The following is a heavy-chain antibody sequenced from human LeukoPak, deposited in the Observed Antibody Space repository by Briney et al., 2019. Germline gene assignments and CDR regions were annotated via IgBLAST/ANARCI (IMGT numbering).Heavy chain of an antibody. D-gene: IGHD6-19*01. CDR3: ARESGYSSGWYGRSPEPDY. Sequence: GASVKVSCKASGYTFTSYAMNWVRQAPGQGLEWMGWINTNTGNPTYAQGFTGRFVFSLDTSVSTAYLQISSLKAEDTAVYYCARESGYSSGWYGRSPEPDYWGQGTLVTVSS. J-gene: IGHJ4*02. CDR1: GYTFTSYA. V-gene: IGHV7-4-1*02. CDR2: INTNTGNP.